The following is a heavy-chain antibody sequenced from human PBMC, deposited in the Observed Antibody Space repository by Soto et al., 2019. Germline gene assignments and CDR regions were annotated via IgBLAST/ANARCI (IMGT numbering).Heavy chain of an antibody. CDR2: IYSGGDT. D-gene: IGHD3-10*01. CDR3: ARKTDSIPSGGDV. J-gene: IGHJ6*04. Sequence: EVQLVESGGGLVQPGGSLRLSCTASGFAVRHNYMTWVRQAPGTGLEWVSLIYSGGDTAYADSVKGRFTISRHTSQNTLYLQMTSLRAEDTAVHYCARKTDSIPSGGDVWGKGTAVTVSS. CDR1: GFAVRHNY. V-gene: IGHV3-53*04.